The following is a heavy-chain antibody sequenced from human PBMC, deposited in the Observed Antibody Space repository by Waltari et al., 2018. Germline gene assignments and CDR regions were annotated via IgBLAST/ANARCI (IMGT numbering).Heavy chain of an antibody. D-gene: IGHD6-19*01. CDR3: ARVLGSGWIHFDY. CDR1: GYGFPSYW. J-gene: IGHJ4*02. V-gene: IGHV5-51*03. Sequence: EVQLVQSGAEVQKPGEALKISCKGSGYGFPSYWTGWFRQLPGKGLEWMGIIYPGDSDTRYSPSFQGQVTISADKSISTAYLQWSSLKASDTTMYYCARVLGSGWIHFDYWGQGTLVTVSS. CDR2: IYPGDSDT.